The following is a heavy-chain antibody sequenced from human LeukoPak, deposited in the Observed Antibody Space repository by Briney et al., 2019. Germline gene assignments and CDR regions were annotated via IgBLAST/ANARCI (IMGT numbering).Heavy chain of an antibody. CDR3: ARDEGQGGVVPAAITFDY. J-gene: IGHJ4*02. CDR1: GFTFSRYQ. D-gene: IGHD2-2*01. V-gene: IGHV3-48*03. Sequence: GGSLRLSCAASGFTFSRYQMNWVRQAPGKGLLWVSYITGSGETIYYADSVKGRFTISRDNAKKSLYLQMNSLRAEDTAVYYCARDEGQGGVVPAAITFDYWGQGTLVTVSS. CDR2: ITGSGETI.